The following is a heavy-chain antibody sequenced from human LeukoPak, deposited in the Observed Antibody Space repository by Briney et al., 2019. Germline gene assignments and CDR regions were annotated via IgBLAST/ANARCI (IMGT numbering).Heavy chain of an antibody. V-gene: IGHV1-18*01. D-gene: IGHD6-13*01. CDR3: AREITSTFIAAAGINYYYYMDV. CDR1: GYTFTSYG. CDR2: ISAYNGNT. J-gene: IGHJ6*03. Sequence: ASVKVSCKASGYTFTSYGISWVRQAPGQGLEWMGWISAYNGNTNYAQTLQGRVTMTTDTSTSTAYMELRSLRSDDTAVYHCAREITSTFIAAAGINYYYYMDVWGKGTTVTVSS.